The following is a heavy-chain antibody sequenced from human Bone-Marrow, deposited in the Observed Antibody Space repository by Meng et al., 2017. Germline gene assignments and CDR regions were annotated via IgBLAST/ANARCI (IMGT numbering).Heavy chain of an antibody. D-gene: IGHD3-22*01. V-gene: IGHV3-15*01. J-gene: IGHJ4*01. CDR1: GFTFSNGG. Sequence: LVESGGELVGHGGSLRLSGAGSGFTFSNGGMSWVRRAPEKGLEWVGRIKSKTDGETADYAAPVKGRFTISRDDSQNTLYLQMNSLKTEDTGVYYCQWLSTHPPDQWGQGTLVTVSS. CDR3: QWLSTHPPDQ. CDR2: IKSKTDGETA.